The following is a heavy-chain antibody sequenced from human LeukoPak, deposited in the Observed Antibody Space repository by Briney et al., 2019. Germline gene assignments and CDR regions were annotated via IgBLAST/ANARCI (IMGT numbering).Heavy chain of an antibody. V-gene: IGHV1-2*02. CDR2: INPNSGGT. CDR1: GYTFTGYY. J-gene: IGHJ4*02. Sequence: GASVKVSCKASGYTFTGYYMHWVRQAPGQGLEWMGWINPNSGGTNYAQKFQGRVTMTRDTSISTAYMELSRLRSDDTAVYYCARRYYYDSSGYYYVHFDYWGRGTLVTVSS. D-gene: IGHD3-22*01. CDR3: ARRYYYDSSGYYYVHFDY.